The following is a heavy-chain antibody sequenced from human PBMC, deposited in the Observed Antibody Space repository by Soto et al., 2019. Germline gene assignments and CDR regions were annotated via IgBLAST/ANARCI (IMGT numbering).Heavy chain of an antibody. D-gene: IGHD7-27*01. CDR1: GGSISSSSYY. J-gene: IGHJ4*02. Sequence: SETLSLTCTVSGGSISSSSYYWGWIRQPPGKGLECVGTIYYGGSTNYNPSLKSRVTISVDTPKNQFSLKLSSVTAADTAVYYCAKNWNWGSLVHWGQGTLVTVSS. V-gene: IGHV4-39*01. CDR3: AKNWNWGSLVH. CDR2: IYYGGST.